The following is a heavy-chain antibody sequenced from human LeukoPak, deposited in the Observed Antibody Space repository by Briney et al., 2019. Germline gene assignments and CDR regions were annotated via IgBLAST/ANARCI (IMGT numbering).Heavy chain of an antibody. CDR2: IYYSGST. Sequence: SETLSLTCTVSGGSVNNYYWNWIRQPPGKGLEWIGYIYYSGSTDYNPSLKSRVTISVDTSKNQFSLKLRSVTAADTAVYYCARDKVPGDNWGQGTLVTVSS. J-gene: IGHJ4*02. CDR3: ARDKVPGDN. D-gene: IGHD7-27*01. CDR1: GGSVNNYY. V-gene: IGHV4-59*02.